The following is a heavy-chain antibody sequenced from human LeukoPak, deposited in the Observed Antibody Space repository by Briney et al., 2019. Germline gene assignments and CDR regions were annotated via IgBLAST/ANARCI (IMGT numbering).Heavy chain of an antibody. CDR3: ARGGIAAAYDWFDP. Sequence: PGGSLRLSCVASGFTFSVHGMTWVRQAPGKGLEWVAVIWYDGSNKYYADSVKGRFTISRDNSKNTLYLQMNSLRAEDTAVYYCARGGIAAAYDWFDPWGQGTLVTVSS. V-gene: IGHV3-33*08. CDR2: IWYDGSNK. CDR1: GFTFSVHG. D-gene: IGHD6-13*01. J-gene: IGHJ5*02.